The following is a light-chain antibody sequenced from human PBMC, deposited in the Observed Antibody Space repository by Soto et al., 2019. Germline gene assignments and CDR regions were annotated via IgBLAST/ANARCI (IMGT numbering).Light chain of an antibody. CDR3: GTWESSLSCGV. CDR1: SSNIGNHY. CDR2: DNN. V-gene: IGLV1-51*01. J-gene: IGLJ3*02. Sequence: QAVVTQPPPVSAAPGQKGTISCAGSSSNIGNHYVSWYQQLPGTAPKLLIYDNNKRPSGIPDRFSGSKSGTSATLGITGLQTGDYADYYCGTWESSLSCGVFGGGTEVTVL.